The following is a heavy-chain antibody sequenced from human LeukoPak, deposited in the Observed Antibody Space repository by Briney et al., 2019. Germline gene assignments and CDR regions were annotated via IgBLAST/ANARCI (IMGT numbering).Heavy chain of an antibody. CDR1: GYSFTSYW. Sequence: GESLEISCKGSGYSFTSYWIGWVRQMPGKGLEWMGVIYPGDSDTRYSPSFQGQVTISVDKSTSTAYLQWISLRASDTAMYYCARGPHYDFLTGYYSSHFDYWGQGTLVSVSS. D-gene: IGHD3-9*01. V-gene: IGHV5-51*01. CDR2: IYPGDSDT. CDR3: ARGPHYDFLTGYYSSHFDY. J-gene: IGHJ4*02.